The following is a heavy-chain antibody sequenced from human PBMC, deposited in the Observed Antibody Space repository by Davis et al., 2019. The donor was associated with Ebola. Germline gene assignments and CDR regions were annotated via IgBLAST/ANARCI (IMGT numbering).Heavy chain of an antibody. D-gene: IGHD2-21*01. CDR3: ARTYCGGDCSFDY. V-gene: IGHV3-33*01. CDR2: IWYDGSNK. CDR1: GFTFSGYG. J-gene: IGHJ4*02. Sequence: GESLKISCAASGFTFSGYGMHWVRQAPGKGLEWVAVIWYDGSNKYYADSVKGRFTISRDNSKNTLYLQMNSLRAEDTAVYYCARTYCGGDCSFDYWGQGTLVTVSS.